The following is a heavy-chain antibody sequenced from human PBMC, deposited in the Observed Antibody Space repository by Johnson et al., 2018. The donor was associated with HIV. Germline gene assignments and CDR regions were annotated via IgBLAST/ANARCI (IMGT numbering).Heavy chain of an antibody. CDR3: ARDFPPQRVTTVVTERLGAFDM. D-gene: IGHD4-23*01. J-gene: IGHJ3*02. CDR1: GFTFSSYA. CDR2: ISYDGSNK. Sequence: QVQLVESGGGVVQPGRSLRLSCAASGFTFSSYAMHWVRQAPGKGLEWVAVISYDGSNKYYADSVEGRFTISRDNSKDTLYLQMNNLTTEDTAVYSCARDFPPQRVTTVVTERLGAFDMWGQGTMITVSS. V-gene: IGHV3-30-3*01.